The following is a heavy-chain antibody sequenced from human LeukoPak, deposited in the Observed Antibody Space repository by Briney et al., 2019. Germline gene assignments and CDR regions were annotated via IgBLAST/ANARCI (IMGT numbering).Heavy chain of an antibody. Sequence: GEPLKISFKGSYYSFSNYWIAWVRQMPGKGLEWMGIIYPGDSDTRYSPSFQGQVTISADKSITTAYLQWSSLKASDTAMYYCARHKDSGSSLAAVDVWGQGTLVSVSS. J-gene: IGHJ3*01. V-gene: IGHV5-51*01. CDR2: IYPGDSDT. CDR3: ARHKDSGSSLAAVDV. D-gene: IGHD3-10*01. CDR1: YYSFSNYW.